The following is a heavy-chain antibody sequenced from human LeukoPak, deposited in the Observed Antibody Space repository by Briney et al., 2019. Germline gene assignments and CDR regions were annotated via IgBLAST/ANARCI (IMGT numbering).Heavy chain of an antibody. CDR2: ISYDGSNK. V-gene: IGHV3-30*03. CDR1: GFTFSSYG. CDR3: ARGTWDGDRTFDI. D-gene: IGHD5-24*01. J-gene: IGHJ3*02. Sequence: GRSLRLSCAASGFTFSSYGMHWVRQAPGKGLEWVAVISYDGSNKYYADSVKGRFTISRDNGKYSLYLQMNSLRDDDTAVYFCARGTWDGDRTFDIWGQGAMVTVSS.